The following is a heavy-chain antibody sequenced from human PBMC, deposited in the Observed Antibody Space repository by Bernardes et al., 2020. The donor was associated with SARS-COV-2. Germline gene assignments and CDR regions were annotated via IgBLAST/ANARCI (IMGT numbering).Heavy chain of an antibody. Sequence: SETLSLTCSVSGGSINNYYWTWVRQPPGKGLEWIGYIYHSEITSRNSETTSHNPSLQSRATFSVDPSKNQFSLTLASVTAADTAVYYCARGGGSHGYSYDLEKWGQGTLVTVSS. D-gene: IGHD5-18*01. CDR3: ARGGGSHGYSYDLEK. CDR1: GGSINNYY. J-gene: IGHJ4*02. V-gene: IGHV4-59*01. CDR2: IYHSEITSRNSETT.